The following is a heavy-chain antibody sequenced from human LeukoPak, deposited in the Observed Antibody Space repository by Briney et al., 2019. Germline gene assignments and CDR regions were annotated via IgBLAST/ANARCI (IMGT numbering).Heavy chain of an antibody. CDR3: ASSSSPRNVRPGTVYYYYMDV. CDR1: GGTFSSYA. V-gene: IGHV1-69*05. Sequence: SVKVSCKASGGTFSSYAISWVRQAPGQGLEWMGGIIPIFGTANYAQKFQGRVTITTDESTSTAYMELSSLRSEDTAVYYCASSSSPRNVRPGTVYYYYMDVWGKGTTVTVSS. J-gene: IGHJ6*03. D-gene: IGHD1-1*01. CDR2: IIPIFGTA.